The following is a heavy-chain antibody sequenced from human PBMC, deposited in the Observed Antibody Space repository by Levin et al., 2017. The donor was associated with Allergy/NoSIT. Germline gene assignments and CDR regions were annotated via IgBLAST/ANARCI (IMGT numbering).Heavy chain of an antibody. CDR1: GGSISSYY. Sequence: SPTLSLTCTVSGGSISSYYWSWIRQPPGKGLEWIGYKYYSGSTKYNPSLKSRVTISVDTSKNQFSLKLSSVTAADTAVYYCARLDSSGYLSGWGQGTLVTVSS. J-gene: IGHJ4*02. CDR3: ARLDSSGYLSG. CDR2: KYYSGST. V-gene: IGHV4-59*08. D-gene: IGHD3-22*01.